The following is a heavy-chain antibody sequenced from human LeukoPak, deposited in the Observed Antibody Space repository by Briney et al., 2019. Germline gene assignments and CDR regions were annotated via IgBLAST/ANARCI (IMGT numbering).Heavy chain of an antibody. CDR2: IRSKFYGGTT. D-gene: IGHD3-10*01. CDR1: GFTFGDYA. Sequence: PGGSLRLSCTTSGFTFGDYAMTWFRQAPGKGLEWVGFIRSKFYGGTTEYAASVKGRFTTSRDDFKSIAYLQMNSLKTEDTAVYCCTRGAYGSGSYSPFSDFDIWGQGTMVTVSS. J-gene: IGHJ3*02. CDR3: TRGAYGSGSYSPFSDFDI. V-gene: IGHV3-49*03.